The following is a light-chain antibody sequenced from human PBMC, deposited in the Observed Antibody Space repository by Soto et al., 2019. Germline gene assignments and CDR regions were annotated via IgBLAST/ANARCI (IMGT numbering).Light chain of an antibody. J-gene: IGLJ3*02. CDR1: SSDVGGYNY. CDR2: DVS. CDR3: SSYTSSRV. V-gene: IGLV2-14*01. Sequence: QSALTQPASVSGSPGQAITISCTGNSSDVGGYNYVSWYQQHPGKAPKLMIYDVSNRPSGVSNRFSGSKSGNTASLPISGLQAEDEADYYCSSYTSSRVFGGGTKLPVL.